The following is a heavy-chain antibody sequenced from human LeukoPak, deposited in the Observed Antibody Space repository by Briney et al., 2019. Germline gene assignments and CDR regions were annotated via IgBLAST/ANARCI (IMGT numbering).Heavy chain of an antibody. J-gene: IGHJ4*02. Sequence: GGSLRLSCAASGFSFSKYWMHWVRQTPGEGLVWVARIKEDGTYTSYADSVKGRFTISRDNARYTVFLQMNSLRAEDTAVYYCARDFDMGITPGDDFDFSGQGTLVTVSS. CDR3: ARDFDMGITPGDDFDF. V-gene: IGHV3-74*01. D-gene: IGHD3-9*01. CDR2: IKEDGTYT. CDR1: GFSFSKYW.